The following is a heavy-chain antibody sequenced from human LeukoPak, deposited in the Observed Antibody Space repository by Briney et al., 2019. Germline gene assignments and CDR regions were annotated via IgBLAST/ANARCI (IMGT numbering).Heavy chain of an antibody. D-gene: IGHD5-12*01. CDR1: GXALXDHY. V-gene: IGHV3-72*01. CDR3: TTSGFDYRFFEN. Sequence: GGSLRLSCAGSGXALXDHYMDWVRQAXXXXXXXXXRIRNKGNSYSTEYAASVKGRFSISRDDSQSSLYLQMNSLKTEDTAVYYCTTSGFDYRFFENWGQGTLVTVSS. CDR2: IRNKGNSYST. J-gene: IGHJ4*02.